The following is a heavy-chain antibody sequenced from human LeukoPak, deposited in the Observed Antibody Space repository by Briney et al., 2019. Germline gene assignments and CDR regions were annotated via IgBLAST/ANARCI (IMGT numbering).Heavy chain of an antibody. CDR2: ISYDGANK. Sequence: GGSLRLSCAASGFSFSSYALTWVRQALGKGLEWVSTISYDGANKYYADSARGRFTFSRDNSKNTVYLQMNSLGAEDTAVYFCAKGSSGNYGGRLDYWGQGTLVTVSP. V-gene: IGHV3-23*01. CDR3: AKGSSGNYGGRLDY. CDR1: GFSFSSYA. D-gene: IGHD3-10*01. J-gene: IGHJ4*02.